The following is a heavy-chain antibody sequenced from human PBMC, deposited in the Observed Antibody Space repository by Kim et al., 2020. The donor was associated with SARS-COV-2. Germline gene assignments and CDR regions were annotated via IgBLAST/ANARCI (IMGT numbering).Heavy chain of an antibody. J-gene: IGHJ4*02. CDR2: ST. D-gene: IGHD6-6*01. CDR3: AGAARRGFDY. V-gene: IGHV4-39*01. Sequence: STYYNPSLKSRVTISVDTSKNQFSLKLSSVTAADAAVYYCAGAARRGFDYWGKGTLVTVSS.